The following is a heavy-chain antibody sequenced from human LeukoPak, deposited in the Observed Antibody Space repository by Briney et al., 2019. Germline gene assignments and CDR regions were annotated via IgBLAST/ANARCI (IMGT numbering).Heavy chain of an antibody. D-gene: IGHD4-11*01. CDR3: ATVTTVGGFDD. CDR2: IIPIFGTA. J-gene: IGHJ4*02. V-gene: IGHV1-69*13. Sequence: SVKVSCKASGATFSSYAISWVRQAPGQGLEWMGGIIPIFGTANYAQKFQGRVTITADESTSTAYMELSSLRSEDTAVYYCATVTTVGGFDDWGQGTLVTVSS. CDR1: GATFSSYA.